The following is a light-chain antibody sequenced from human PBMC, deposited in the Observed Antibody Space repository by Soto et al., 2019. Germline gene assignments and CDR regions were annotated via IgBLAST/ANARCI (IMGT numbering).Light chain of an antibody. CDR1: SSNIGAGYD. CDR2: GNS. J-gene: IGLJ1*01. Sequence: QSVLTQPPSVSGAQGQRVTISCTGSSSNIGAGYDVHWYQQLPGTAPKLLIYGNSNRPSGVPDRFSGSKSGTSASLAITGLQAEDEADYYCQSYDISLSGYVFGTGTKVTVL. CDR3: QSYDISLSGYV. V-gene: IGLV1-40*01.